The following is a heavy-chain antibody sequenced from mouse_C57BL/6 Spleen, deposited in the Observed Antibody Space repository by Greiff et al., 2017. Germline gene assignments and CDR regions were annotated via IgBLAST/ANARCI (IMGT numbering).Heavy chain of an antibody. CDR1: GFTFSSYA. CDR3: ARDDYYFAY. D-gene: IGHD1-1*01. V-gene: IGHV5-4*01. Sequence: DVKLVESGGGLVKPGGSLKLSCAASGFTFSSYAMSWVRQTPEKRLEWVATISDGGSYTYYPDNVKGRFTISRDNAKNNLYLQMSHLKSEDTAMYYCARDDYYFAYWGQGTLVTVSA. CDR2: ISDGGSYT. J-gene: IGHJ3*01.